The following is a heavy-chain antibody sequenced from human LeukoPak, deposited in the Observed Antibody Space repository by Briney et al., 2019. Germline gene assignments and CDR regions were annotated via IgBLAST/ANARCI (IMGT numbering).Heavy chain of an antibody. CDR2: ISYDGSNK. D-gene: IGHD5-18*01. J-gene: IGHJ4*02. Sequence: GGSLRLSCAASGFTFSSYAMHWVHQAPGKGLEWVAVISYDGSNKYYADSVKGRFTISRDNSKNTLYLQMNSLRAEDTAVYYCARGAAMVYYFDYWGQGTLVTVSS. V-gene: IGHV3-30*04. CDR3: ARGAAMVYYFDY. CDR1: GFTFSSYA.